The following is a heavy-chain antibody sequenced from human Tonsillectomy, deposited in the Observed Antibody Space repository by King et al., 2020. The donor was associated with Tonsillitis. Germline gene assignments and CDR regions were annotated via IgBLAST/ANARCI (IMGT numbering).Heavy chain of an antibody. CDR1: GFTFSNYN. V-gene: IGHV3-21*01. Sequence: VQLVESGGGLVKPGGSLRLSCAASGFTFSNYNMNWVRQAPGKGLEWVSSISSSSSYIYYADSVKGRFTISRDNARNSLYLQMNSLRVEDTAVYYCARDLEEVAASLVYTCFDPWGQGTLVTVSS. J-gene: IGHJ5*02. D-gene: IGHD6-19*01. CDR2: ISSSSSYI. CDR3: ARDLEEVAASLVYTCFDP.